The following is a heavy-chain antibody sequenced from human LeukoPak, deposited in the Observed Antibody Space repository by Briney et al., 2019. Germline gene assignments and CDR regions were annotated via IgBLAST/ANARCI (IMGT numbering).Heavy chain of an antibody. CDR3: AKRAVGCSGISCYYYYMDV. J-gene: IGHJ6*03. V-gene: IGHV3-23*01. Sequence: GGSLRLSCAPSGFTFSNYATNWVRHAPGKGLEWVSPTSGVGDSTYYAESVKGRFSMSRDNSKNTVYLQMNSLRVEDTAIYYCAKRAVGCSGISCYYYYMDVWGKGTTVTVSS. D-gene: IGHD2-15*01. CDR1: GFTFSNYA. CDR2: TSGVGDST.